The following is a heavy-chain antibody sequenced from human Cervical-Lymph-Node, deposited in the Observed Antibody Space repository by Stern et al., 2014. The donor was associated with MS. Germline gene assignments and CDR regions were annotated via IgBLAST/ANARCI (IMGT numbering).Heavy chain of an antibody. J-gene: IGHJ5*02. CDR1: GGTFSKFP. V-gene: IGHV1-69*01. CDR2: IFTVSGTP. D-gene: IGHD6-13*01. Sequence: VQLVESGAAVTKPGSSVKVSCKASGGTFSKFPSSWVRQAPGQGLAWVGGIFTVSGTPSYAQEFRGRATITADVSASTVYMELSSLRSDDTAVYYCALSSETSDRWYSLGYDLWGQGTLVTVSS. CDR3: ALSSETSDRWYSLGYDL.